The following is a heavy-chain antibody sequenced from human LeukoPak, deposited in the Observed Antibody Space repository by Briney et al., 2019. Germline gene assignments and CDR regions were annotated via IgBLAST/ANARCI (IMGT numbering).Heavy chain of an antibody. V-gene: IGHV1-24*01. CDR2: FDPGDGET. CDR3: ATDPSRAYSSSWYYFQH. J-gene: IGHJ1*01. D-gene: IGHD6-13*01. Sequence: LRASVKVSCKVSGYTLTELSMHWVRQAPGKGLEWMGGFDPGDGETIYAQKFQGRVTMTEDTSTDTAYMELSSLRSEDTAVYYCATDPSRAYSSSWYYFQHWGQGTLVTVSS. CDR1: GYTLTELS.